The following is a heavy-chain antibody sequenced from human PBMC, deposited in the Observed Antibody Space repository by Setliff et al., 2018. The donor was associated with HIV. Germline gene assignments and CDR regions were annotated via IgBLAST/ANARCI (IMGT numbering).Heavy chain of an antibody. D-gene: IGHD6-6*01. J-gene: IGHJ6*03. CDR2: IYHSGST. CDR1: GGSISGYY. CDR3: ARDRGSSYYYYYYMDV. V-gene: IGHV4-38-2*02. Sequence: LSLTCTVSGGSISGYYWGWIRQPPGKGLEWIGSIYHSGSTYYNPSLKSRVTISVDTSKTQVSLKLSSVTAADTAVYYCARDRGSSYYYYYYMDVWGKGTTVT.